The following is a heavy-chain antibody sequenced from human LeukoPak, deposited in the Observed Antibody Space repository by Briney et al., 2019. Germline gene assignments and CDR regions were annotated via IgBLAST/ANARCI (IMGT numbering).Heavy chain of an antibody. D-gene: IGHD3-9*01. CDR2: ISSNGGST. CDR3: ARGSFDWLRSWFDY. Sequence: GGSLRLSCAASGFTFSSYAMHWVRQAPGEGLEYFSAISSNGGSTFYANSVKVRFTISRDNSKNTLYLQMGSLRAEDMAVYYCARGSFDWLRSWFDYWGQGTLVTVSS. V-gene: IGHV3-64*01. CDR1: GFTFSSYA. J-gene: IGHJ4*02.